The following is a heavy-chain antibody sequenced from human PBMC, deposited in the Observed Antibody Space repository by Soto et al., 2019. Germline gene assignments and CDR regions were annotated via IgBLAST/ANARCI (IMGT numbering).Heavy chain of an antibody. CDR2: IKQDGSEK. CDR3: ARDSGSYTRGFYYYGMDV. Sequence: EVQLVESGGGLVQPGGSLRLSCAASGFTFSSYWMSWVRQAPGKGLEWVANIKQDGSEKYYVDSVKGRCTISRDNAKNSLYLQMNSLRAEDTAVYYCARDSGSYTRGFYYYGMDVWGQGTTVTVSS. CDR1: GFTFSSYW. V-gene: IGHV3-7*01. J-gene: IGHJ6*02. D-gene: IGHD1-26*01.